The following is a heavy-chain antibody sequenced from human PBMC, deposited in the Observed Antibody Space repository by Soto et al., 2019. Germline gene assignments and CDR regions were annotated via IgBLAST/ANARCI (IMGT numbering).Heavy chain of an antibody. CDR2: IYYSGST. CDR3: ARIRGLGEVSPYFDH. Sequence: SETLSLTCTVPGGSISSYYWSWIRQPPGKGLEWIGYIYYSGSTYYNPSLKSRVTISVDTSKNQFSLRVRSVTAADTAVYYCARIRGLGEVSPYFDHWGQGALVTVSS. V-gene: IGHV4-59*01. CDR1: GGSISSYY. J-gene: IGHJ4*02. D-gene: IGHD3-16*01.